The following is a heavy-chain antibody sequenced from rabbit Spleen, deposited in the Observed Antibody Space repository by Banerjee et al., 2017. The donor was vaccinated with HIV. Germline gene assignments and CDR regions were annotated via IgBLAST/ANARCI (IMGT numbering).Heavy chain of an antibody. CDR1: GFSFSSGYW. D-gene: IGHD1-1*01. Sequence: QEQLEESGGDLVQPEGSLTLTCTASGFSFSSGYWICWVRQAPGKGLEWIGCIYTGDGSTYYASWVNGRFTLSRENNQNTVSLQMNSLTAADTATYFCARDGGGSGYYFNLWGPGTLVTVS. J-gene: IGHJ4*01. V-gene: IGHV1S45*01. CDR3: ARDGGGSGYYFNL. CDR2: IYTGDGST.